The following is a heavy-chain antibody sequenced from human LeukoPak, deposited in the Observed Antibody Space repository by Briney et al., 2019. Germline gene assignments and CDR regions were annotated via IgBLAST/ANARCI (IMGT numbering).Heavy chain of an antibody. V-gene: IGHV3-23*01. CDR2: ISGSGGST. D-gene: IGHD3-10*01. CDR3: AKHSTGVEC. J-gene: IGHJ2*01. CDR1: AFIFSGHW. Sequence: PGGSLRLSCEGSAFIFSGHWMNWVRQAPGKGLEWVSAISGSGGSTYYADSVKGRFTISRDNSKNTLYLQMNSLRAEDTAVYYCAKHSTGVECWGRGTLVTVSS.